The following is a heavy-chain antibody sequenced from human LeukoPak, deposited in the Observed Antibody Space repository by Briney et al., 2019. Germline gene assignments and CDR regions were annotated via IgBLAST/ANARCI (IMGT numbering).Heavy chain of an antibody. J-gene: IGHJ4*02. D-gene: IGHD5-18*01. CDR2: ISSSSSYI. V-gene: IGHV3-21*01. CDR1: GFTFSSYS. Sequence: GGSLRLSCAASGFTFSSYSMNCVRQAPGKGLEWVSSISSSSSYIYYADSVKGRFTISRDNAKNSLYLQMNSLRAEDTAVYYCARTDTAMVAMYYFDYWGQGTLVTVSS. CDR3: ARTDTAMVAMYYFDY.